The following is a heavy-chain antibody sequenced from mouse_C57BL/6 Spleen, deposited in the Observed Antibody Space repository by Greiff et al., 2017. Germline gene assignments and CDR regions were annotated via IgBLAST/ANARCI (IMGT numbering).Heavy chain of an antibody. V-gene: IGHV1-80*01. CDR2: IYPGDGDT. CDR3: ARRNYGSSYRWYFDV. J-gene: IGHJ1*01. Sequence: QVQLQQSGAELVKPGASVKISCKASGYAFSSYWMNWVKQRPGKGLEWIGQIYPGDGDTNYNGKFKGKATLTADKSSSTAYMQLSSLTSEDSAVYFCARRNYGSSYRWYFDVWGAGTTVTVSS. CDR1: GYAFSSYW. D-gene: IGHD1-1*01.